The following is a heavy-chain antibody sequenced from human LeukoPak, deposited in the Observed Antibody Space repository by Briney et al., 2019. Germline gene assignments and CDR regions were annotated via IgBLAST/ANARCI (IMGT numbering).Heavy chain of an antibody. Sequence: SETLSLTCAVYGGSFSGYYWSWIRQPPGKWLEWIGEINHSGSTNYNPSLKSRVTISVDTSKNQFSLKLSSVTAADTAVYYCARINYDYVWGSYPLYCFDYWGQGTLVTVSS. D-gene: IGHD3-16*01. CDR1: GGSFSGYY. CDR3: ARINYDYVWGSYPLYCFDY. CDR2: INHSGST. V-gene: IGHV4-34*01. J-gene: IGHJ4*02.